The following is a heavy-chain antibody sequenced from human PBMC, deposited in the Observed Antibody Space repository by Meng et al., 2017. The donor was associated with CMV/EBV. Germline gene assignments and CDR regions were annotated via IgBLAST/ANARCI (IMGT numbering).Heavy chain of an antibody. V-gene: IGHV4-39*07. Sequence: GSLRLSCTVSGGSISSSSYYWGWIRQPPGKGLEWIGSIYYSGSTYYNPSLKSRVTISVDTSKNQFSLKLSSVTAADTAVYYCSRDGPGMDLVSSRVNWFDPWGQGTLVTVSS. J-gene: IGHJ5*02. D-gene: IGHD2-2*01. CDR1: GGSISSSSYY. CDR3: SRDGPGMDLVSSRVNWFDP. CDR2: IYYSGST.